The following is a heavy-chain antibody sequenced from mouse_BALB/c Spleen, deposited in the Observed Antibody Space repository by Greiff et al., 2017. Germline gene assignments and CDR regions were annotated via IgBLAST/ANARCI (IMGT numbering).Heavy chain of an antibody. CDR1: GFSLTSYG. V-gene: IGHV2-9*02. J-gene: IGHJ4*01. CDR2: IWAGGST. D-gene: IGHD2-4*01. Sequence: VKLVESGPGLVAPSQSLSITCTVSGFSLTSYGVHWVRQPPGKGLEWLGVIWAGGSTNYNSALMSRLSISKDNSKSQVFLKMNSLQTDDTAMYYCARSTMITTDAMDYWGQGTSVTVSS. CDR3: ARSTMITTDAMDY.